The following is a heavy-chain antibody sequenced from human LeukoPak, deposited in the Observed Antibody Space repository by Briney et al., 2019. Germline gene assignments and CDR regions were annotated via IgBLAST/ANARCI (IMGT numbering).Heavy chain of an antibody. V-gene: IGHV3-23*01. CDR2: ISGSGVSGGNT. CDR1: GFTFSSYA. J-gene: IGHJ4*02. CDR3: AKSGNNRFDY. D-gene: IGHD4-23*01. Sequence: GGSLRLSCAASGFTFSSYAMSWVRQAPGKGLEWVSNISGSGVSGGNTYYADSVKGRFAISRDNSKNTLYLQMNSLRTEDTAVYYCAKSGNNRFDYWGQGTLVTVSS.